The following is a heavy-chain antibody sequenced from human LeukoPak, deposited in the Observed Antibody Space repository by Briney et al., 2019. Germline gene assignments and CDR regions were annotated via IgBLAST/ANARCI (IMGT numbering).Heavy chain of an antibody. D-gene: IGHD2-2*01. CDR1: GGSFCGYY. V-gene: IGHV4-34*12. J-gene: IGHJ4*02. CDR3: ARRRTVWDIVGVPPAYEVFDY. CDR2: IILRGGT. Sequence: PPETLSLTCAVYGGSFCGYYWSWSRQPPGKGLGCIGEIILRGGTNYNPSLTSRVTISVATSKHQFSLKLSSVTAPDTAVYYSARRRTVWDIVGVPPAYEVFDYWGQGTLVTVSS.